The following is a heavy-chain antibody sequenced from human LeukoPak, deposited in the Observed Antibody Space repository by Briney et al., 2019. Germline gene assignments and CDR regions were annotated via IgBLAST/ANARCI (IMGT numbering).Heavy chain of an antibody. J-gene: IGHJ5*02. Sequence: PSETLSLTCTVSGGSISSYYWSWIRPPAGKGLEWIGRIYTSGRTKYNPSLKSRVTMSEDTSKNQFSLKLISVTAADTAVYYCARNQYSSSWYWFDTWGQGTLVTVSS. D-gene: IGHD6-6*01. V-gene: IGHV4-4*07. CDR2: IYTSGRT. CDR1: GGSISSYY. CDR3: ARNQYSSSWYWFDT.